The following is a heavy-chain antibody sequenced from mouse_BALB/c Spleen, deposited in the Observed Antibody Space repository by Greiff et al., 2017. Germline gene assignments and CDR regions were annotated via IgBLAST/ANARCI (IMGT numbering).Heavy chain of an antibody. V-gene: IGHV8-8*01. CDR3: ARILCYGSSYVDY. Sequence: QVTLKVSGPGILQPSQTLSLTCSFSGFSLSTFGMSVGWIRQPSGKGLVWLAHIWWNDDKYYNPALKSRLTISKDTSNNQVFRKIASVVTADTATYCCARILCYGSSYVDYWGQGTALTVSS. D-gene: IGHD1-1*01. J-gene: IGHJ2*01. CDR2: IWWNDDK. CDR1: GFSLSTFGMS.